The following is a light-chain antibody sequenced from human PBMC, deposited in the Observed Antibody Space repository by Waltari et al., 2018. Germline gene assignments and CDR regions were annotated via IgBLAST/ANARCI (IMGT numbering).Light chain of an antibody. V-gene: IGKV1-5*03. J-gene: IGKJ1*01. Sequence: DIQMTQSPSTLSASVGDRVTITCRASPSISSWLAWYLQKPGKAPKLLIYKASTLGRGIPSRFSGSGSGTEFTLTISSLQPDDFATYYCQQYNTNSPWTFGQGTKVEIK. CDR1: PSISSW. CDR2: KAS. CDR3: QQYNTNSPWT.